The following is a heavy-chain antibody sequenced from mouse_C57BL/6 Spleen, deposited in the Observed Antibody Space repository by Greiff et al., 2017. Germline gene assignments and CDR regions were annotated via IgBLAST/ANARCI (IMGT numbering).Heavy chain of an antibody. Sequence: EVQLQQSGPELVKPGASVKISCKASGYSFTGYYMNWVKQSPEKSLEWIGEINPSTGGTTYNQKFKAKATLTVDKSSSTAYMQLKSLTSEDSAVYYCARVADYYGSSYGYYFDYWGQGTTLTVSS. CDR1: GYSFTGYY. CDR3: ARVADYYGSSYGYYFDY. D-gene: IGHD1-1*01. J-gene: IGHJ2*01. CDR2: INPSTGGT. V-gene: IGHV1-42*01.